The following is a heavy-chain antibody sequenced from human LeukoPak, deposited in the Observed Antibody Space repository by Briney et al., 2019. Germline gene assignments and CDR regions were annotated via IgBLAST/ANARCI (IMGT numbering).Heavy chain of an antibody. CDR1: GGSFSGYY. CDR2: INHSGST. V-gene: IGHV4-34*01. D-gene: IGHD6-19*01. Sequence: SETLSLTCAVYGGSFSGYYWSWIRQPPGKGLEWIGEINHSGSTHYNPSLKSRVTISIITSKNQFSLKLSSVTATDTALYYCARRIAVTGSFDYWGQGTLVTVSS. CDR3: ARRIAVTGSFDY. J-gene: IGHJ4*02.